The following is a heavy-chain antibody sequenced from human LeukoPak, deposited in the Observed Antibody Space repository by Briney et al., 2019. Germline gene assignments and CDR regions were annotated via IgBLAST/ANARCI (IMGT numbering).Heavy chain of an antibody. V-gene: IGHV1-2*02. CDR1: GYTFTGYY. CDR3: ASVYSTGWYFDY. J-gene: IGHJ4*02. CDR2: INPNSGGT. Sequence: ASVKVSCKASGYTFTGYYMHWVRQAPGQGLEWMGWINPNSGGTNYAQRFQGRVTMTRDTSISTAYMELSRLRSDDTAVYYCASVYSTGWYFDYWGQGTLVTVSS. D-gene: IGHD6-19*01.